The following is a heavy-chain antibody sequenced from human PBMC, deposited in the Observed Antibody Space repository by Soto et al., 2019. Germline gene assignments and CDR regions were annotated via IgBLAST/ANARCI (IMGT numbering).Heavy chain of an antibody. J-gene: IGHJ4*02. V-gene: IGHV3-15*01. D-gene: IGHD4-17*01. Sequence: EVQLVESGGDLVRPGGSLRLSCAASEFTFANAWISWVRQAPGKGLEWVGGIKSKADGGTTDYAAPVKGRFTISRDESQNTLYLQMNSLKTEDTAVYYCTSLYYGHWGQGTLVTVSS. CDR1: EFTFANAW. CDR2: IKSKADGGTT. CDR3: TSLYYGH.